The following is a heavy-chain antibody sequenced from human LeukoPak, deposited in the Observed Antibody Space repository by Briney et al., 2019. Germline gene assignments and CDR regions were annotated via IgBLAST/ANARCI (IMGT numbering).Heavy chain of an antibody. CDR1: GGSFSGDY. CDR3: ARKVYGQYFFDY. Sequence: SETLSLTCAVNGGSFSGDYWNWIRQPPGKGLEWIGEINHSGSANYNPSLKSRVTISVDTSKNQFSLKLSSVTAADTALYYCARKVYGQYFFDYWGLGTLATVSS. CDR2: INHSGSA. V-gene: IGHV4-34*01. J-gene: IGHJ4*01. D-gene: IGHD2/OR15-2a*01.